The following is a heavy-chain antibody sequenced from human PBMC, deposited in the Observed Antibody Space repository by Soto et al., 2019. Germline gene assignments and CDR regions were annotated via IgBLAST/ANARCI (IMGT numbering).Heavy chain of an antibody. CDR3: AKVGAYYYGSGSSSSRFDY. CDR1: GFAFSSYA. J-gene: IGHJ4*02. CDR2: ISGSGGST. D-gene: IGHD3-10*01. V-gene: IGHV3-23*01. Sequence: EEYLLESGGGLVQPGGSLRLSCAASGFAFSSYAMSWVRQAPGKGLEWVSAISGSGGSTYYADSVKGRFTISRDNSKNTLYLQMNSLRAEDTAVYYCAKVGAYYYGSGSSSSRFDYWGQGTLVTVSS.